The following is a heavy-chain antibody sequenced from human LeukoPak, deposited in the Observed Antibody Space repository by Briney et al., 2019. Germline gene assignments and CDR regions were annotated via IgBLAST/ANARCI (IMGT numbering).Heavy chain of an antibody. D-gene: IGHD1-14*01. J-gene: IGHJ5*02. CDR2: IIPILGTA. CDR1: GGTFSSYA. Sequence: SVKVSCKASGGTFSSYAISWVRQAPGQGLEWMGGIIPILGTANYAQKFQGRVTITADESTSTAYMELSSLRSEDTAVYYCARALIPEDWFDPWGQGTLVTVSS. CDR3: ARALIPEDWFDP. V-gene: IGHV1-69*13.